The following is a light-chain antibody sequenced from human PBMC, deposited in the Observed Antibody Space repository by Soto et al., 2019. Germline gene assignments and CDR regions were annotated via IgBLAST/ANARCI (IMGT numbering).Light chain of an antibody. CDR2: DAS. CDR3: QQYDGK. J-gene: IGKJ3*01. CDR1: QNINNW. V-gene: IGKV1-5*01. Sequence: DIQMTQSPSTLSASVGDRVTLTCRASQNINNWLAWYQQKPGKAPKVLIYDASSLESGVPSRFIGSESGTKFTLTCSSLQPDDFATYYCQQYDGKFGPGTNVDI.